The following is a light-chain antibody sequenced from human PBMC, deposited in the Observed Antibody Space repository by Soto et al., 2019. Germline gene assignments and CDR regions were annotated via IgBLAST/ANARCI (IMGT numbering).Light chain of an antibody. CDR2: AAS. Sequence: DIQMTQSPSSLSASVGARVTITCRASQSISSYLNWYQQKPGKAPKLLIYAASSLQSGVPSRFSGSGSGTDFTLTISSLQPEDFATYYCQHYNSYLEAFGQGTKVDIK. CDR3: QHYNSYLEA. J-gene: IGKJ1*01. V-gene: IGKV1-39*01. CDR1: QSISSY.